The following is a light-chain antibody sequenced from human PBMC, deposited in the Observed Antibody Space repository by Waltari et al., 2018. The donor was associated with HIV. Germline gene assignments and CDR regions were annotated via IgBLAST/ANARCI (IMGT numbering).Light chain of an antibody. Sequence: ETVLTQSPGTPSLPPGERATLSCRASQSVSSSYLAWYQQKRGQAPRLLIYGASSRATGIPDRFSGSGSGTDFTLTINRLEPEDLAVYYCQHGRTFGQGTKVEIK. CDR1: QSVSSSY. CDR3: QHGRT. CDR2: GAS. J-gene: IGKJ1*01. V-gene: IGKV3-20*01.